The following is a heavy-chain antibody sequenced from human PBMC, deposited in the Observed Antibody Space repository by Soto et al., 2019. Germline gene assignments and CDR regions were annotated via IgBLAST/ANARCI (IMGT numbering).Heavy chain of an antibody. Sequence: EVQLVESGGGLVQPGGSLRLSCAASGFTFSSYEMNWVRQAPGKGLEWVSYISSSGSTIYYADSVKGRFTISRDNAKNSLYLQMNSLRDEDTAVYYCARGVGATRHFDYWGQGTLVTVSS. V-gene: IGHV3-48*03. CDR1: GFTFSSYE. CDR3: ARGVGATRHFDY. CDR2: ISSSGSTI. D-gene: IGHD1-26*01. J-gene: IGHJ4*02.